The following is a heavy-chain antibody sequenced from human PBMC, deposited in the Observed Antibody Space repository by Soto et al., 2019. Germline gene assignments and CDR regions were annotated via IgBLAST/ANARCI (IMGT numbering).Heavy chain of an antibody. Sequence: SETLSLTCTVPGGSISSGGYYWSWIRQHPGKGLEWIGYIYYSGSTNYNPSLKSRVTISVDTSKNQFSLKLSSVTAADTAVYYCARSISSGWARPNPQRIYYFDYWGQGTLVTVSS. V-gene: IGHV4-61*08. J-gene: IGHJ4*02. CDR1: GGSISSGGYY. CDR3: ARSISSGWARPNPQRIYYFDY. D-gene: IGHD6-19*01. CDR2: IYYSGST.